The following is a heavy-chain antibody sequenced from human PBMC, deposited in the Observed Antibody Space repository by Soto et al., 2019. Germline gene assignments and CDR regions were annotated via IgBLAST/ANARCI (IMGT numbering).Heavy chain of an antibody. CDR2: ISYDGSNK. Sequence: QVQLVESGGGVVQPGRSLRLSCAASGFTFSSYAMHWVRQAPGKGLEWVAVISYDGSNKYYADSVKGRFTISRDNSKNTLYLQMNSLRAEDTAVYYCASDGDGYFDYWGQGTLVTVSS. J-gene: IGHJ4*02. V-gene: IGHV3-30-3*01. CDR1: GFTFSSYA. D-gene: IGHD7-27*01. CDR3: ASDGDGYFDY.